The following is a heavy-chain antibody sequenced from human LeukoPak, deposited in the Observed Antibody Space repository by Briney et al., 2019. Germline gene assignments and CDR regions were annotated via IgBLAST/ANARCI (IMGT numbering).Heavy chain of an antibody. V-gene: IGHV4-4*08. J-gene: IGHJ4*02. D-gene: IGHD2-21*02. CDR1: DDSISSYY. Sequence: PSETLFLTCTVSDDSISSYYWSWIRQPPGKALECIGYIYINGDTNSNPSLKSRVTMSLDTSKKQFSLQLRSVTAADTAVYFCARTARVFDHWGQGLLVTVSS. CDR2: IYINGDT. CDR3: ARTARVFDH.